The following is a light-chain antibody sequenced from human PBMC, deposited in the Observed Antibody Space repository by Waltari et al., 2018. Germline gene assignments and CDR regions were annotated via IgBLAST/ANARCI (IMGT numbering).Light chain of an antibody. CDR1: QSLLRSNGNTY. CDR2: FVS. V-gene: IGKV2D-29*02. Sequence: DIVMNQTPLSLPVSPGEPASISCRSSQSLLRSNGNTYLFWYLLKAGQSPQLLLYFVSNRASGVPDRFSSGGSGTEFTLKISRVEAEYVGVYYCMQGMQLPYSFGQGTKVEIK. J-gene: IGKJ2*03. CDR3: MQGMQLPYS.